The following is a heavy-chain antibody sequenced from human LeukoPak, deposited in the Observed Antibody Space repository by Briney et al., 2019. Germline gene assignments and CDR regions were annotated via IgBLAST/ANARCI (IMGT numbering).Heavy chain of an antibody. Sequence: SETLSLTCAVSGDSISSSSCCWIRKRPGKGLEWIGYIHYSGSTNYNPSLTSRVTISVDTSKSQFSLKMSSVTAADTAVYYCARIYCNSTRCFDYWGHGTLVTVSS. CDR2: IHYSGST. J-gene: IGHJ4*01. CDR3: ARIYCNSTRCFDY. D-gene: IGHD2-2*01. CDR1: GDSISSSSC. V-gene: IGHV4-61*01.